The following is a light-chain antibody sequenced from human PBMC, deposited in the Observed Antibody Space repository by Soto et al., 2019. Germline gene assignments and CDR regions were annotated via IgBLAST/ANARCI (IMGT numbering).Light chain of an antibody. CDR1: QTIDTN. CDR2: GAS. Sequence: EIVMSHSPGTLCLSPGGRDTPSSGASQTIDTNFAWYQQKPGQAPRLLISGASTRATGVPARFSGSGSGTEFTLTITSLQSEDFAVYCCQKYNNWPLSFGPGTRLEIK. J-gene: IGKJ5*01. V-gene: IGKV3D-15*01. CDR3: QKYNNWPLS.